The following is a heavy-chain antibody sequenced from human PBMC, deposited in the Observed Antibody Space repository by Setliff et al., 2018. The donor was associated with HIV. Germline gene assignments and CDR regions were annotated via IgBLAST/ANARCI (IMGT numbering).Heavy chain of an antibody. J-gene: IGHJ6*03. V-gene: IGHV4-61*02. D-gene: IGHD6-13*01. CDR2: IYTSGRT. CDR1: GGSISSGSHY. Sequence: SETLSLTCTVSGGSISSGSHYWSWIRQPAGKGLEWIGLIYTSGRTNYNPSLKSRVTISVDRSKNQFSLKVNSVTAADTAVYYCARGARLLAGYSDRWDYYYMGVWGKGTTVTVSS. CDR3: ARGARLLAGYSDRWDYYYMGV.